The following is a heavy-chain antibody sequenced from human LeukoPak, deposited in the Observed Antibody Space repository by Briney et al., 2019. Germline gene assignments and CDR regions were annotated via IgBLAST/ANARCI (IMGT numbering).Heavy chain of an antibody. J-gene: IGHJ4*02. CDR2: INHSGST. V-gene: IGHV4-34*01. D-gene: IGHD5-24*01. CDR3: ASREMATTYFDY. Sequence: TSETLSLTCAVYGGSFSGYYWGWIRQPPGKGLEWIGEINHSGSTNYNPSLKSRVTTSVDTSKKQFSLKLSSVTAADTAVYYCASREMATTYFDYWGQGTLVTVSS. CDR1: GGSFSGYY.